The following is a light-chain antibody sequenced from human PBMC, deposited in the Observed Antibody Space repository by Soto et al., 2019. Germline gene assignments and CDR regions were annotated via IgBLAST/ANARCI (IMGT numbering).Light chain of an antibody. Sequence: IQLTQSPSSLSASVGDRVTITCRASQDINSYLAWYQQKPGKAPNLVIYAGTSLQSGVPSRFSGSGSGTDCTLTISSLQPEDFATYYCQQLHVYPSTFGVGNKVE. CDR1: QDINSY. V-gene: IGKV1-9*01. CDR3: QQLHVYPST. CDR2: AGT. J-gene: IGKJ4*01.